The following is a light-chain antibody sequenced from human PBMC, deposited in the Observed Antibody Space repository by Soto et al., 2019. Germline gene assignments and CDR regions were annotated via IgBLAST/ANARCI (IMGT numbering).Light chain of an antibody. V-gene: IGLV1-47*02. CDR1: SSNVGSNY. J-gene: IGLJ2*01. Sequence: QSVLAQSPSASGTPGQRVTISCSGVSSNVGSNYVYWYQHLPGTAPRHLIQSDNQRPSGVPDRFSCSKSGTSASLAISCIRSEDEGDYACAVWDDRLRAVVFGGGTKLTVL. CDR3: AVWDDRLRAVV. CDR2: SDN.